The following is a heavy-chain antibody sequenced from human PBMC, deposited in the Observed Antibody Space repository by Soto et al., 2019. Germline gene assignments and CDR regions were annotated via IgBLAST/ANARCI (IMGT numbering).Heavy chain of an antibody. D-gene: IGHD3-16*01. CDR3: ARLQSFGPTSAGQSYHYRMDV. V-gene: IGHV4-59*01. J-gene: IGHJ6*02. CDR1: GGFISNYY. CDR2: IYYSGTT. Sequence: SETLSLTCTVSGGFISNYYWSWVRQSPGKGLEWIGDIYYSGTTNYNPSLKSRVTILLDMSKNKFSRRLRSVTAADTAVYYYARLQSFGPTSAGQSYHYRMDVWGQGPTVTVSS.